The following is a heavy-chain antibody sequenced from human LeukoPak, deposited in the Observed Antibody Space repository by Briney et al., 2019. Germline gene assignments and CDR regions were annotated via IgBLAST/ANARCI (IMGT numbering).Heavy chain of an antibody. CDR1: GFTFSDYY. J-gene: IGHJ4*02. D-gene: IGHD5-18*01. CDR3: ARDTAMVSFDY. V-gene: IGHV3-11*01. CDR2: ISSSGSTI. Sequence: GGSLRLSCAASGFTFSDYYMSWIRQAPGKGLEWVSYISSSGSTICYADSVKGRFTISRDNAKNSLYLQMNSLRAEDTAVYYCARDTAMVSFDYWGQGTLVTVSS.